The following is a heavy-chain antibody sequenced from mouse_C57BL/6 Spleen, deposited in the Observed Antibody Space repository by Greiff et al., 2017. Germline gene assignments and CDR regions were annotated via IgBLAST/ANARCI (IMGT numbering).Heavy chain of an antibody. V-gene: IGHV1-64*01. J-gene: IGHJ3*01. Sequence: VQLQQPGAELVKPGASVKLSCKASGYTFTSYWMHWVKQRPGQGLEWIGMIHPNSGSTNYNEKFKSKATLTVDKSSSTAYMQLSCLTSEDSAVYYCAIDVAYWGQGTLVTVSA. CDR3: AIDVAY. CDR2: IHPNSGST. CDR1: GYTFTSYW.